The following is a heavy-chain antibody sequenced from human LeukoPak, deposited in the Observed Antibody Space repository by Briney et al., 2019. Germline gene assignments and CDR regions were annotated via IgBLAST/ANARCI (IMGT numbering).Heavy chain of an antibody. CDR3: AKATTAIVVDNFFDY. J-gene: IGHJ4*02. D-gene: IGHD3-22*01. CDR1: GFTFTSYA. Sequence: GGSLRLSCAASGFTFTSYAMSWVRQAPGKGLEWVSAISGNGGATYYADSVKGRFTISRDNSKNTLHLQMNSLGAEDTALYYCAKATTAIVVDNFFDYWGQGTLVSVSS. CDR2: ISGNGGAT. V-gene: IGHV3-23*01.